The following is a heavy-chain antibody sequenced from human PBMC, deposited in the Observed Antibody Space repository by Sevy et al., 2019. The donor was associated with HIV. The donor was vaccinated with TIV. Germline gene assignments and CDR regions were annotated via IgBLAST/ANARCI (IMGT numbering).Heavy chain of an antibody. J-gene: IGHJ5*02. CDR2: IYTSGST. CDR3: ERDIHYGSGSYIYWFDP. CDR1: GGSISSYY. V-gene: IGHV4-4*07. Sequence: SETLSLTCTVSGGSISSYYWSWIRQPAGKGLEWIGRIYTSGSTNYNPSLKSRVTMSVDTSKNQYSLKLSSVTAADTAMYYCERDIHYGSGSYIYWFDPWGQGTLVTVSS. D-gene: IGHD3-10*01.